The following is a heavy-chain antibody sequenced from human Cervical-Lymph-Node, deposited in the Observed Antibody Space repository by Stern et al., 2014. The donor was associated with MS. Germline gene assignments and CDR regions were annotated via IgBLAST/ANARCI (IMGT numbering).Heavy chain of an antibody. J-gene: IGHJ5*02. Sequence: QVQLVQSGAEVKKPGASVKVSCKASGYTFTSYGISWVRQAPGQGLEWLGWISGYSDYTNYAQKVQGRVIMTTDKSTSTAYMELRSLRSDDTAVYYCARDSLTGSEWFDPWGQGTLVTVSS. V-gene: IGHV1-18*01. CDR2: ISGYSDYT. CDR1: GYTFTSYG. CDR3: ARDSLTGSEWFDP. D-gene: IGHD3-10*01.